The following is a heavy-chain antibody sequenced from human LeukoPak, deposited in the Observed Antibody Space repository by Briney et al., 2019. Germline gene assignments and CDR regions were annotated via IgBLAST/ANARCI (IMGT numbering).Heavy chain of an antibody. V-gene: IGHV4-59*01. D-gene: IGHD6-19*01. J-gene: IGHJ6*03. Sequence: SETLSLTCTVSGGSISSYYWSWIRQPPGKGLEWIGYIYYSGSTNYNPSLKSRVTISVDTSKNQFSLKLSSVTAADTAVYYCARQYSSGWYGPYYYYMDVWGKGTTVTISS. CDR1: GGSISSYY. CDR3: ARQYSSGWYGPYYYYMDV. CDR2: IYYSGST.